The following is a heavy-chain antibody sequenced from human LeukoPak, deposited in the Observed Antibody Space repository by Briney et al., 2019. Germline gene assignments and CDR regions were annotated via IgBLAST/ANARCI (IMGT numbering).Heavy chain of an antibody. V-gene: IGHV3-21*01. D-gene: IGHD6-13*01. J-gene: IGHJ4*02. CDR2: ISSSSSYI. CDR1: GFTFSSYS. Sequence: GGSLRLSCAASGFTFSSYSMNWVRQAPGKGLEWVSSISSSSSYIYYADSVKGRFTISRDNAKNSLFLQMNSLRAEDTAVYYCARDRGSSWYVDYWGQGTLVTVSS. CDR3: ARDRGSSWYVDY.